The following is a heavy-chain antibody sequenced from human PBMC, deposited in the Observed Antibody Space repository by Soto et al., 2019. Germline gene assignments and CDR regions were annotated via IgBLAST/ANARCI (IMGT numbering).Heavy chain of an antibody. D-gene: IGHD2-15*01. CDR2: ISYDGSNK. Sequence: QVQLVESGGGVVQPGSSLRLSCAASGFIFSSYALHWVRQAPGKGLEGVALISYDGSNKYYADSVKGRFTISRDNSKNTLYLQMNSLRAEDRAVYYCARVSALRAFDPWGQGTLVTVSS. CDR1: GFIFSSYA. V-gene: IGHV3-30-3*01. CDR3: ARVSALRAFDP. J-gene: IGHJ5*02.